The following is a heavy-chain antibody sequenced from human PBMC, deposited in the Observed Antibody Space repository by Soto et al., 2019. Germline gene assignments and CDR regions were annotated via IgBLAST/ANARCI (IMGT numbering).Heavy chain of an antibody. CDR3: ARESDYSHFDY. CDR1: GFTFSDYY. V-gene: IGHV3-11*01. CDR2: IGRTGTTK. D-gene: IGHD2-15*01. J-gene: IGHJ4*02. Sequence: QVQLVESGGGLVKPGGSLRLSCAASGFTFSDYYMNWVRQAPGKGLEWISYIGRTGTTKYYADSVKGRFSIFRDNAKNSVSLQMNSLRVDDTAVYYCARESDYSHFDYWGQGALVTVSS.